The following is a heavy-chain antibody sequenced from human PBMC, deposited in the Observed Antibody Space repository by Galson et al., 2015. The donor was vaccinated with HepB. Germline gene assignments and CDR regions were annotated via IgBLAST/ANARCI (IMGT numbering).Heavy chain of an antibody. CDR3: ARPLDAAGAFDI. CDR2: ISAYNGNT. V-gene: IGHV1-18*01. Sequence: SVKVSCKASGYTFTSYGISWVRQAPGQGLEWMGWISAYNGNTNYAQKLQGRVTMTTDTSTSTAYMALRSLRSVDTAVYNCARPLDAAGAFDIWGQGTMVTVSS. CDR1: GYTFTSYG. D-gene: IGHD3-9*01. J-gene: IGHJ3*02.